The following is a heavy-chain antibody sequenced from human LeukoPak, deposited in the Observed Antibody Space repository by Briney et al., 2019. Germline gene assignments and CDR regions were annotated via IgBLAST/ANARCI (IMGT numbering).Heavy chain of an antibody. CDR2: IYYSGST. D-gene: IGHD3-9*01. J-gene: IGHJ4*02. Sequence: PSETLSLTCTVSAGSISSYYWTWFRQPPGKGREGSGYIYYSGSTNYNPSLKSRVAIALDTSKNQFSLKLSSVTAADTAIYYCPRGRPDIWTNFYTYFVDSWGRGTLVTVSS. CDR1: AGSISSYY. CDR3: PRGRPDIWTNFYTYFVDS. V-gene: IGHV4-59*01.